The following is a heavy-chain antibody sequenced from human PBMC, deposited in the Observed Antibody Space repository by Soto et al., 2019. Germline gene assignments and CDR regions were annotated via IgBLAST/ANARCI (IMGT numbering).Heavy chain of an antibody. J-gene: IGHJ4*02. CDR2: IYSSGST. CDR3: AREGQYGF. CDR1: GFTVSNSY. V-gene: IGHV3-66*01. D-gene: IGHD3-10*01. Sequence: GSLRLSCAASGFTVSNSYMSWVRQAPGKGLEWVSVIYSSGSTFYADSVKGRFTISRDNSRNTVYLQMNSLRAEDTAVYYCAREGQYGFWGQGTLVTVSS.